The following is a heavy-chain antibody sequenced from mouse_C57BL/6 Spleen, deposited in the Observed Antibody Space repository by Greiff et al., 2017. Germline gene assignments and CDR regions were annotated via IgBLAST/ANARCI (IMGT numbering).Heavy chain of an antibody. Sequence: EVQLQQSGPELVKPGASVKISCKASGYTFTDYYMNWVKQSHGKSLEWIRDINPNNGGTSYNQKFKGKATLTVDKSSSTAYMELRSLTSEDSAVYYCARGTGTGAMDYWGQGTSVTVSS. CDR1: GYTFTDYY. CDR2: INPNNGGT. CDR3: ARGTGTGAMDY. D-gene: IGHD4-1*01. V-gene: IGHV1-26*01. J-gene: IGHJ4*01.